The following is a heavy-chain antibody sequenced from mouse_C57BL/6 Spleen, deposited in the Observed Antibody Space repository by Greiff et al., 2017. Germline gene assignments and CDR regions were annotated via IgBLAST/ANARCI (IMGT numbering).Heavy chain of an antibody. CDR3: ARGSTVVAPFDY. V-gene: IGHV5-4*03. CDR2: ISDGGSYT. CDR1: GFTFSSYA. Sequence: EVMLVESGGGLVKPGGSLKLSCAASGFTFSSYAMSWVRQTPEKRLEWVATISDGGSYTYYPDNVKGRFTISRDNAKNNLYLQMSHLKSEDTAMYYCARGSTVVAPFDYWCQGTTLTVSS. J-gene: IGHJ2*01. D-gene: IGHD1-1*01.